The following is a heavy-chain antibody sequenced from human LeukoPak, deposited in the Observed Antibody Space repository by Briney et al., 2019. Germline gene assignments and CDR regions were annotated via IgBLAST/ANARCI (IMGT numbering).Heavy chain of an antibody. D-gene: IGHD2-2*03. CDR2: ISSSRTYI. CDR3: AREDAGDPGYCSSTSCSGIDY. V-gene: IGHV3-21*01. Sequence: GGSLRLSCASSGFTFSGYIMNWVRQAPGKGLEWVSPISSSRTYIYYADSVKGRFTISRDNAKNSLYLQMNSLRAEDTAVYYCAREDAGDPGYCSSTSCSGIDYWGQGTLVTVSS. J-gene: IGHJ4*02. CDR1: GFTFSGYI.